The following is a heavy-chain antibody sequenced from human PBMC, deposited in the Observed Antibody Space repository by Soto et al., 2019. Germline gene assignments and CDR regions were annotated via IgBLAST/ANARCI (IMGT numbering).Heavy chain of an antibody. J-gene: IGHJ4*02. D-gene: IGHD3-22*01. CDR3: ARSPRYYCDSSGCQTPVDY. V-gene: IGHV5-51*01. CDR2: IYPGDSDT. Sequence: PGESLKISCKGSGYSFTSYWIGWVRQMPGKGLEWMGIIYPGDSDTRYSPSFQGQVTISADKSISTAYLQWSSLKASDTAMYYCARSPRYYCDSSGCQTPVDYWGRGTLGTVSS. CDR1: GYSFTSYW.